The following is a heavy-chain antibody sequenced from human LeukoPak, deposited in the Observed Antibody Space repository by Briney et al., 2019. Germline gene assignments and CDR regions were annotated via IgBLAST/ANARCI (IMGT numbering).Heavy chain of an antibody. V-gene: IGHV1-18*04. CDR1: GYTFTGYY. CDR3: ARDGATIFGVAPDP. J-gene: IGHJ5*02. CDR2: ISAYNGNT. Sequence: GASVKVSCKASGYTFTGYYMHWVRQAPGQGLEWMGWISAYNGNTNYAQRLQGRVTMTTDTSTSTAYMELRSLRSDDTAVYYCARDGATIFGVAPDPWGQGTLVTVSS. D-gene: IGHD3-3*01.